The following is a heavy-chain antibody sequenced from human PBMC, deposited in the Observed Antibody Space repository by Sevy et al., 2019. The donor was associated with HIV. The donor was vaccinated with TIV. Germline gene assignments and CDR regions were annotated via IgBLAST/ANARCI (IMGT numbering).Heavy chain of an antibody. CDR2: ISAGGST. Sequence: GGSLRLSCAASRFTFSSYAMSWVRLAPGKGLEWVSAISAGGSTFYADFVKARFTISRDNSKNTLYLQMNSLRVEDTXXXXXXXXXXHDAFDIWGQGTMVTVSS. CDR3: XXXXXHDAFDI. CDR1: RFTFSSYA. V-gene: IGHV3-23*01. J-gene: IGHJ3*02.